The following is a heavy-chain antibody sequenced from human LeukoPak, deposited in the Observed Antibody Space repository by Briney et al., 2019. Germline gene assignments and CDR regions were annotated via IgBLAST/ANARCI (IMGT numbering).Heavy chain of an antibody. CDR1: GGSFSDYY. D-gene: IGHD3-22*01. CDR3: ARWGDSSGYSFDY. J-gene: IGHJ4*02. CDR2: INHSGST. Sequence: SETLSLTCAVYGGSFSDYYWSWIRQPPGKGLEWIGEINHSGSTNFNPSLKSRVTISVDTSKNQFSLKLSSVTAADTAVYYCARWGDSSGYSFDYWGQGTPVTVSS. V-gene: IGHV4-34*01.